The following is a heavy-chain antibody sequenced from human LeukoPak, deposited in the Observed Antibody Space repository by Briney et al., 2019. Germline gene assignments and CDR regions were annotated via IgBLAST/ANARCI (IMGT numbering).Heavy chain of an antibody. CDR1: GFTVRSNY. D-gene: IGHD3-9*01. Sequence: GGSLRLSCAASGFTVRSNYMNWVRQAPGKGLEWVSVIYSGGSTYYADSVKGRFTISRDNSKNTLYLQMNSLRAEDTAVYYCARKPVLRYFARGARDAFDIWGQGTMVTVSS. CDR2: IYSGGST. V-gene: IGHV3-66*01. CDR3: ARKPVLRYFARGARDAFDI. J-gene: IGHJ3*02.